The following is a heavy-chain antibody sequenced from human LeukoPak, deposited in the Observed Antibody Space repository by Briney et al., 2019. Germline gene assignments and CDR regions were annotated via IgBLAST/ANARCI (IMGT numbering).Heavy chain of an antibody. CDR1: GFTFGSYG. Sequence: GRSLRLSCAASGFTFGSYGMHWVRQAPGKGLEWVAVIWYDGSNKYYVDSVKGRFTISRDNSKNTLYLQMHSLRAEDTAVYYCASTDIVATTPSYYYGMDVWGQGTTVTVSS. CDR2: IWYDGSNK. D-gene: IGHD5-12*01. V-gene: IGHV3-33*01. CDR3: ASTDIVATTPSYYYGMDV. J-gene: IGHJ6*02.